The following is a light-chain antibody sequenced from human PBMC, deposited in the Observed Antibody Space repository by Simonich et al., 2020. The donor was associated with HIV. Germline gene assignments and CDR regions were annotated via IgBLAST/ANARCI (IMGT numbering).Light chain of an antibody. CDR1: QGISNY. V-gene: IGKV1-27*01. CDR3: QKYSRAPPLT. J-gene: IGKJ4*01. Sequence: DIQMTQSPSSLSASVGDRVTITCRASQGISNYLAWYQQKPGKVPKLLIYDAYTLQSGVPSRFSGSGSGTYFTLTISGLQPEDVATYYCQKYSRAPPLTFGGGNKVEIK. CDR2: DAY.